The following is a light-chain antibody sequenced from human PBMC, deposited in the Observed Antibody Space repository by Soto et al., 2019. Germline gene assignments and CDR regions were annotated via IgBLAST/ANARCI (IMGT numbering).Light chain of an antibody. CDR1: SSDVGGYNY. CDR2: DVS. CDR3: SSYTSSCHYV. J-gene: IGLJ1*01. Sequence: QSALTQPASVSGSPGQSITISCTGTSSDVGGYNYVSWYQQHPGKAPKLMIYDVSNRPSGVSNRFSGSKSGNTASLTTSGLQAEDEADYYCSSYTSSCHYVFGTGTKVTV. V-gene: IGLV2-14*01.